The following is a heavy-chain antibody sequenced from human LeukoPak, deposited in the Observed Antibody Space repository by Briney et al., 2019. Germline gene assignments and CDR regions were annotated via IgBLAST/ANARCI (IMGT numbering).Heavy chain of an antibody. CDR3: ARGSTVVWKPPFDP. V-gene: IGHV3-30*03. CDR2: ISYDGSNK. J-gene: IGHJ5*02. Sequence: GGSLRLSCAASGFSFSSYAMHWVRQAPGKGLEWVALISYDGSNKYYADSVKGRFTISRDNSKNTLYLQMNSLRAEDTAVYYCARGSTVVWKPPFDPWGQGTLVTVSS. D-gene: IGHD4-23*01. CDR1: GFSFSSYA.